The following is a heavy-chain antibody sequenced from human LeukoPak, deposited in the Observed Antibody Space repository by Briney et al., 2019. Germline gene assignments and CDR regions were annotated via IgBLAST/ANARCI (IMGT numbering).Heavy chain of an antibody. V-gene: IGHV3-33*01. CDR1: RFTFSSYG. J-gene: IGHJ4*02. CDR2: IWYDGSNK. D-gene: IGHD2-15*01. CDR3: ATGSGGSYNY. Sequence: GGSLRLSCAASRFTFSSYGMHWVRQAPGKGLEWVAVIWYDGSNKYYADSVKGRFTISRDNSKNTLYLQMNSLRAEDTAVYYCATGSGGSYNYWGQGTLVTVSS.